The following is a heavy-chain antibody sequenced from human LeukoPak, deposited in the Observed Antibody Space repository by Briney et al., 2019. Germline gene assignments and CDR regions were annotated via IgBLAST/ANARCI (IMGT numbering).Heavy chain of an antibody. J-gene: IGHJ4*02. CDR2: INPNSGGT. CDR3: ARERGGRIDY. V-gene: IGHV1-2*02. D-gene: IGHD3-16*01. Sequence: ASVKVSCKTSGYTFTGYYMHWVRQAPGQGLEWMGWINPNSGGTNYTQKFQGRVTMTRDTSISTAYMELRSLRSDDTAVYYCARERGGRIDYWGQGTLVTVSS. CDR1: GYTFTGYY.